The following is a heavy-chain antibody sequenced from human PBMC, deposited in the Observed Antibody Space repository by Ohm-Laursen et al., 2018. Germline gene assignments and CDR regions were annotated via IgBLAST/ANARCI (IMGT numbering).Heavy chain of an antibody. CDR1: GFTFSSYA. J-gene: IGHJ5*02. D-gene: IGHD1-26*01. CDR2: ISGSGGST. CDR3: AKDPAKVGATRTWFDP. Sequence: GSLRLSCAASGFTFSSYAMSWVRQAPGKGLEWVSAISGSGGSTYYADSVKGRFTISRDNSKNTLYLQMNSLRAEDTAVYYCAKDPAKVGATRTWFDPWDQGTLVTVSS. V-gene: IGHV3-23*01.